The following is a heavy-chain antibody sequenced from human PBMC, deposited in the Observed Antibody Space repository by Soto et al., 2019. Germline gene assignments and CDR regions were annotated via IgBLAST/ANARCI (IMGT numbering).Heavy chain of an antibody. J-gene: IGHJ5*02. Sequence: KPSETLSLTCTVSGGSISSGGYYWSWIRQHPGKGLEWIGYIYYSGSTYYNPSLKSRVTISVDTSKNQFSLKLSSVTAADTAVYYCARVSRMTTGPSGVCFDPWGQGTLVTVSS. V-gene: IGHV4-31*03. D-gene: IGHD4-17*01. CDR1: GGSISSGGYY. CDR2: IYYSGST. CDR3: ARVSRMTTGPSGVCFDP.